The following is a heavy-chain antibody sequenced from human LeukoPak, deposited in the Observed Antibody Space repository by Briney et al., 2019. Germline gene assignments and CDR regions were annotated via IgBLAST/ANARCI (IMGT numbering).Heavy chain of an antibody. Sequence: PGGSLRLSCAASGFTFSSYDMSWVRQAPGKGLEWVSAISGSGGSTYYAASVKGRFTISRDNSKNTRYLQTTSLRAEDTAVYYCGKLELTAAVDYWGQGTLATVSS. V-gene: IGHV3-23*01. CDR2: ISGSGGST. CDR1: GFTFSSYD. CDR3: GKLELTAAVDY. D-gene: IGHD1-7*01. J-gene: IGHJ4*02.